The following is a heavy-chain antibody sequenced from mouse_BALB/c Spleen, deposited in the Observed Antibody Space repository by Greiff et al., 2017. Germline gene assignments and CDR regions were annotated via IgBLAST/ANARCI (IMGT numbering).Heavy chain of an antibody. V-gene: IGHV5-6*02. D-gene: IGHD2-4*01. CDR1: GFTFSSYG. J-gene: IGHJ3*01. CDR2: ISSGGSYT. Sequence: DVMLVESGGDLVKPGGSLKLSCAASGFTFSSYGMSWVRQTPDKRLEWVATISSGGSYTYYPDSVKGRFTISRDNAKNTLYLQMSSLKSEDTAMYYCASVYYDYDRGFAYWGQGTLVTVSA. CDR3: ASVYYDYDRGFAY.